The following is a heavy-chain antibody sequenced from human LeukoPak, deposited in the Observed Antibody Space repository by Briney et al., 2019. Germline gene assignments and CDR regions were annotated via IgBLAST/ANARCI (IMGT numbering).Heavy chain of an antibody. V-gene: IGHV4-39*07. Sequence: SETLSLTCTVSGGSISSSSYYWGWIRQPPGKGLEWIGSIYYSGSTYYNPSLKSRVTISVDTSKNQFSLKLSSVTAADTAVYYCASLPATAIPYYFDYWGQGTLVTVSS. CDR1: GGSISSSSYY. CDR2: IYYSGST. CDR3: ASLPATAIPYYFDY. D-gene: IGHD2-21*02. J-gene: IGHJ4*02.